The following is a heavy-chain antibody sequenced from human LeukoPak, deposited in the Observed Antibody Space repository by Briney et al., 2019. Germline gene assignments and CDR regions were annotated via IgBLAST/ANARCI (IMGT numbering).Heavy chain of an antibody. V-gene: IGHV3-23*01. D-gene: IGHD1/OR15-1a*01. Sequence: GGSLRLSCAASGFTFSSYWMSWVRQAPGKGLEWVSAISGSGGSTYYADSVKGRFTISRDNSKNTLYLQMNSLRAEDTAVYYCATTPSLGYFDYWGQGTLVTVSS. CDR2: ISGSGGST. CDR1: GFTFSSYW. CDR3: ATTPSLGYFDY. J-gene: IGHJ4*02.